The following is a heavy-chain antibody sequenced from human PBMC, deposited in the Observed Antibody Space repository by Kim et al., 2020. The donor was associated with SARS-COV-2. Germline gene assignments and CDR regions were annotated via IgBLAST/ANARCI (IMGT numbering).Heavy chain of an antibody. J-gene: IGHJ4*02. V-gene: IGHV3-23*05. Sequence: YAGSVKGRFTISRDNPENTLYLQMNSLRAKDTAVDYCAKHLYDILTTFDYWGQGTLVTVSS. D-gene: IGHD3-9*01. CDR3: AKHLYDILTTFDY.